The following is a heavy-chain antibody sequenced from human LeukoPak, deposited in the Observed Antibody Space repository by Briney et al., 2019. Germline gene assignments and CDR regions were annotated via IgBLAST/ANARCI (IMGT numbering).Heavy chain of an antibody. CDR1: GFDFSSYG. D-gene: IGHD1-1*01. V-gene: IGHV3-33*01. J-gene: IGHJ4*02. CDR2: IWYDASRK. Sequence: GGSLRLSCAASGFDFSSYGIHWVRQAPGKGLEWVTLIWYDASRKYYADSVKGRFTISRDNSKNMVYLQMNSLRAEDTAVFYCVRDRAGGTFDYWGQGTLVTVSS. CDR3: VRDRAGGTFDY.